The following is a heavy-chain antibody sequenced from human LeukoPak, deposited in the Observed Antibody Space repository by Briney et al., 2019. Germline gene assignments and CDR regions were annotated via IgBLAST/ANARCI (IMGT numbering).Heavy chain of an antibody. CDR1: GYTFTSYD. CDR2: MNPNSGNT. Sequence: GASVKVSCKASGYTFTSYDINWVRRATGQGLEWMGWMNPNSGNTGYAQKFQGRVTMTRNTSISTAYMELSSLRSEDTAVYYCARGPPPQYCSGGSCYAAYWGQGTLVTVSS. D-gene: IGHD2-15*01. CDR3: ARGPPPQYCSGGSCYAAY. V-gene: IGHV1-8*01. J-gene: IGHJ4*02.